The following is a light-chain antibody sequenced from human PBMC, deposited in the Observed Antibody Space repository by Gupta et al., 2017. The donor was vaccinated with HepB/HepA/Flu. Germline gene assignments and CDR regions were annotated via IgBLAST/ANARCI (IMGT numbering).Light chain of an antibody. CDR2: DVS. CDR1: SSDVGGYNY. CDR3: SSYTSSSTLV. J-gene: IGLJ2*01. V-gene: IGLV2-14*03. Sequence: QSALTQPASVSGSPGQSITISCTGTSSDVGGYNYVSWYQQHPVKAPKLMIYDVSNRPAGVATRFSGSKSGNTASLTISGRLAEDEADYYGSSYTSSSTLVFGGGTKLTVL.